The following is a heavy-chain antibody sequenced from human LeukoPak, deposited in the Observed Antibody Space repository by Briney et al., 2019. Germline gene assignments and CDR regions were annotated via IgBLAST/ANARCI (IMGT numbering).Heavy chain of an antibody. CDR1: GGSITSSSYY. V-gene: IGHV4-39*07. D-gene: IGHD3-16*01. CDR2: IYYDGAT. Sequence: SETLSLTCIVSGGSITSSSYYWGWIRQPPGKGLEWIANIYYDGATSYNPSLKSRVTISVDTSKSDFSVKLTSETAADTAMYYCARFSRSSKGAFDMWGQGTLLTVSS. J-gene: IGHJ3*02. CDR3: ARFSRSSKGAFDM.